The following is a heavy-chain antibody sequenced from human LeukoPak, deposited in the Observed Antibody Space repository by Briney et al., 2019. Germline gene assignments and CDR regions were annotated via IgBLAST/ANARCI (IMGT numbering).Heavy chain of an antibody. CDR2: IIPIFGTA. V-gene: IGHV1-69*05. J-gene: IGHJ5*02. CDR1: GGTFSSYA. CDR3: AREEVALFDP. D-gene: IGHD5-12*01. Sequence: RASVKVSCKASGGTFSSYAISWVRQAPGQGLEWMGGIIPIFGTANYAQKFQGRVTITTDESTSTAYMELSSLRSEDTAVYYCAREEVALFDPWGQGTLVTVSS.